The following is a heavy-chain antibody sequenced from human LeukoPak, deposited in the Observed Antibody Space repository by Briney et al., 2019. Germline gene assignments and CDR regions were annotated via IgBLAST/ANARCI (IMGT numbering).Heavy chain of an antibody. CDR3: ARDYFDSSGYYDAFDI. CDR2: IKQDGSEK. D-gene: IGHD3-22*01. J-gene: IGHJ3*02. V-gene: IGHV3-7*04. Sequence: QPGGSLRLSCEASGFTFSRYWMSWVRQAPGKGLEWVANIKQDGSEKYYVDSVKGRFTISRDNAKNALYLKMNSLRAEDTAVYYCARDYFDSSGYYDAFDIWGQGTMVTVSP. CDR1: GFTFSRYW.